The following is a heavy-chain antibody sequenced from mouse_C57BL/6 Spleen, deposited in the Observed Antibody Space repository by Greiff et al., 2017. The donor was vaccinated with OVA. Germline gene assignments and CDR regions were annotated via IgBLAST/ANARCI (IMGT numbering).Heavy chain of an antibody. J-gene: IGHJ1*03. CDR2: IDPEDGDT. V-gene: IGHV14-1*01. Sequence: EVQLQQSGAELVRPGASVKLSCTASGFNIKDYYMHWVKQRPEQGLEWIGRIDPEDGDTEYAPKFQGKATMTADTSSNTAYLQLSSLTSEDTAVYYCTTLYGSSYVWYFDVWGTGTTVTVSS. CDR3: TTLYGSSYVWYFDV. D-gene: IGHD1-1*01. CDR1: GFNIKDYY.